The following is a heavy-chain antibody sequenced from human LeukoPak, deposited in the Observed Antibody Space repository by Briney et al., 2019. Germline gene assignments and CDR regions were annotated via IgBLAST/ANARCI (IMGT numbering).Heavy chain of an antibody. CDR2: ISYDGSRK. Sequence: PGGSLGLSCVASRFAFSRYAMHWVRQAPGKGLEWVTAISYDGSRKYYTDSVKGRFSISRDDSKSTLYLEMNSLTIEDTAMYYCARAPTGMDVWGQGTTVIVS. J-gene: IGHJ6*02. V-gene: IGHV3-30*04. CDR3: ARAPTGMDV. CDR1: RFAFSRYA.